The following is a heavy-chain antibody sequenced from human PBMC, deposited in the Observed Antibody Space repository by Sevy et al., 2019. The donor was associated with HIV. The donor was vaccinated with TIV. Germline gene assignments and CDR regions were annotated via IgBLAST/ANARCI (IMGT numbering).Heavy chain of an antibody. CDR2: IYYSGNT. D-gene: IGHD3-9*01. J-gene: IGHJ5*02. CDR3: ARVTGPFGWSDP. CDR1: GGSINNPDYN. Sequence: SETLSLTCTVSGGSINNPDYNWSWIRQPPGKGLEWIGYIYYSGNTYYSPSLKSRVSLSIDTSENQFSLDLNSVTAADTAVYYCARVTGPFGWSDPWGQGTLVTVSS. V-gene: IGHV4-30-4*01.